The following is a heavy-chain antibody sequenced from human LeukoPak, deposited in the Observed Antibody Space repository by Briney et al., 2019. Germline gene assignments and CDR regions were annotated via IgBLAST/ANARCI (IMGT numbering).Heavy chain of an antibody. CDR1: GFTFDDYA. V-gene: IGHV3-9*01. CDR3: AKDRGYSSGWSDLDY. J-gene: IGHJ4*02. Sequence: PGRSLRLSCAASGFTFDDYAMHWVQQAPGKGLEWVSGISWNSGSIGYADSVKGRFTISRDNAKNSLHLQMNSLRAEDTALYYCAKDRGYSSGWSDLDYWGQGTLVTVSS. CDR2: ISWNSGSI. D-gene: IGHD6-19*01.